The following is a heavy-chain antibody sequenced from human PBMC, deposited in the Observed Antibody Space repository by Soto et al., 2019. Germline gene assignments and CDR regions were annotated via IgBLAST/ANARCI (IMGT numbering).Heavy chain of an antibody. J-gene: IGHJ6*03. CDR2: IRSKAYGGTT. D-gene: IGHD3-3*01. CDR3: TRDRSITIFGVVPESVWLFLFWRFAL. CDR1: GFTFGDYA. V-gene: IGHV3-49*03. Sequence: GGSLRLSCTASGFTFGDYAMSWFRQAPGKGLEWVGFIRSKAYGGTTEYAASVKGRFTISREDSKSIAYLQMNSLKTEDTAVYYCTRDRSITIFGVVPESVWLFLFWRFALWGKGTMVTVS.